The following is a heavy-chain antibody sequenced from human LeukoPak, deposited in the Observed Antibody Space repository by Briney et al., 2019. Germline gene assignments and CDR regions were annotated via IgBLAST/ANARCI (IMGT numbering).Heavy chain of an antibody. CDR3: ARGPRITLVRGGQWYYYMDV. V-gene: IGHV1-2*02. CDR1: GYTFTGYY. CDR2: INPNSGGT. D-gene: IGHD3-10*01. Sequence: ASVKVSCKASGYTFTGYYMHWVRQAPGQGLEWMGWINPNSGGTNYAQKFQGRVTMTRNTSISTAYMELSRLRSEDTAVYYCARGPRITLVRGGQWYYYMDVWGKGTTVTISS. J-gene: IGHJ6*03.